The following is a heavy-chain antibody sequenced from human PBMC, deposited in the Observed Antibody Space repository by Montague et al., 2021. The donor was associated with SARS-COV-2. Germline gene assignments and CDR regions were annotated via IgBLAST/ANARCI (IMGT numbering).Heavy chain of an antibody. V-gene: IGHV6-1*01. D-gene: IGHD3-16*01. CDR1: GDSVSSNSAT. Sequence: CAISGDSVSSNSATWNWVRQSPSRGLEWLGRTYYRSKWYNDYAVSVRGRVTINPDTSKNQFSLQLNSLTPEDTAIYYCTSGRGGNYNVMDVWGQGTTVTVSS. J-gene: IGHJ6*02. CDR3: TSGRGGNYNVMDV. CDR2: TYYRSKWYN.